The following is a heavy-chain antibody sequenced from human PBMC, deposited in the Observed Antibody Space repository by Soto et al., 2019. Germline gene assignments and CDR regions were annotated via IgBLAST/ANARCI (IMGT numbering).Heavy chain of an antibody. Sequence: SETLSLTCSASGGSITSSSHFWGWVRQPPGKGLEWIGTIYFTGNTYYTPSLKSRLTMSIDTSKNEFSLRLNSVTAADTAVYYCAGQTFTIAAASYGRSNWFDPWGPGTLVTSPQ. CDR3: AGQTFTIAAASYGRSNWFDP. CDR1: GGSITSSSHF. J-gene: IGHJ5*02. V-gene: IGHV4-39*01. CDR2: IYFTGNT. D-gene: IGHD6-25*01.